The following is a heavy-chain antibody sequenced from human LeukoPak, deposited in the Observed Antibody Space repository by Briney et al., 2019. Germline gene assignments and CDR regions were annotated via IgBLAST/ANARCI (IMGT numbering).Heavy chain of an antibody. CDR3: ARTSYSSMGAFDI. J-gene: IGHJ3*02. CDR2: IYYSGST. V-gene: IGHV4-31*03. CDR1: GGSITTGNYY. Sequence: SQTLSLTCTVSGGSITTGNYYWNWIRQHPGKGLEWIGYIYYSGSTYYNPSLKSRLTISVDTSQSQFSLRLSSVTAADTAVYYCARTSYSSMGAFDIWGQGTMVTVSS. D-gene: IGHD6-13*01.